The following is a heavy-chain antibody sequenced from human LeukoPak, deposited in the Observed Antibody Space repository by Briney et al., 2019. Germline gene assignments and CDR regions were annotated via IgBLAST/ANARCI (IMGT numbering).Heavy chain of an antibody. CDR2: IYTSGST. CDR3: ARDHPGNSHGGFDY. CDR1: GGSISSYY. D-gene: IGHD1-14*01. Sequence: SETLSLTCTVSGGSISSYYWSWIRQPAGKGLERIGRIYTSGSTNYNPSLKSRVTMSVDTSKNQFSLKLSSVTAADTAVYYCARDHPGNSHGGFDYWGQGTLVTVSS. V-gene: IGHV4-4*07. J-gene: IGHJ4*02.